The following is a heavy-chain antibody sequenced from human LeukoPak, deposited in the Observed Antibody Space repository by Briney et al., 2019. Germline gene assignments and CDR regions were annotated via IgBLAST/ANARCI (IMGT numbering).Heavy chain of an antibody. CDR3: ASPPVYDI. CDR2: LYSSGST. Sequence: PLETLSLTCTVSGGSISSYYWSWIRQPPGTGLEWIGYLYSSGSTNYNPSLKTRVTISIDTSKNQFSLSLSTVTAADTAGYYCASPPVYDIWSQGTLVTVSS. D-gene: IGHD3-9*01. J-gene: IGHJ4*02. V-gene: IGHV4-59*01. CDR1: GGSISSYY.